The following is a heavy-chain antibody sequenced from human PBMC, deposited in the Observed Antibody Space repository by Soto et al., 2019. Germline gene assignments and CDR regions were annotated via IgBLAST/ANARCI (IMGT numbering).Heavy chain of an antibody. CDR3: ARPTASRELVY. V-gene: IGHV1-2*02. D-gene: IGHD6-6*01. J-gene: IGHJ4*02. CDR1: GYTFTDYF. Sequence: ASVKVSCKASGYTFTDYFLHWVRQAPGHGLEWMGWVNPKNGDTSYAQKFQDRVTMTRDTAISSACMELTSLRSDDTAVYYCARPTASRELVYWGQGTPVTVSS. CDR2: VNPKNGDT.